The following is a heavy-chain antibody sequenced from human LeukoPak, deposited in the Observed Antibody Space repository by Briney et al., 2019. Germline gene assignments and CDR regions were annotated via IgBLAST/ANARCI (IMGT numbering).Heavy chain of an antibody. CDR2: ISYDGSNK. Sequence: GGSLRLSCAASGFTFSSYGMHWVRQAPGKGLEWVAVISYDGSNKYYADSVKGRFTISRDNSKNTLYLQMNSLRAEDTAVYYCATNNYYDSESYFDYWGQGTLVTVSS. J-gene: IGHJ4*02. CDR3: ATNNYYDSESYFDY. D-gene: IGHD3-22*01. CDR1: GFTFSSYG. V-gene: IGHV3-30*03.